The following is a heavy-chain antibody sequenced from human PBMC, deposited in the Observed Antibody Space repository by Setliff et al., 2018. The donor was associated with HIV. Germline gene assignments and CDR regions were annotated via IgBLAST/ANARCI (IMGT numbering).Heavy chain of an antibody. V-gene: IGHV4-59*01. Sequence: TETLSLTCPVSGGSISSYYWSWIRQPPGRGLEWIGYIYYSGSTNYNPSLKSRVTISVDTSKNQFSLKLSSVTAADTAVYYCARPRSGTYRGHYYYYMDVWGKGTTVTVSS. D-gene: IGHD3-10*01. CDR1: GGSISSYY. CDR2: IYYSGST. CDR3: ARPRSGTYRGHYYYYMDV. J-gene: IGHJ6*03.